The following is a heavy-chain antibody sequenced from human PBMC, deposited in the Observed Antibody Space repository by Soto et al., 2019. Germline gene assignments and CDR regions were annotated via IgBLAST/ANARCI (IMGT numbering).Heavy chain of an antibody. J-gene: IGHJ5*02. CDR1: GFTFTNYG. V-gene: IGHV3-21*01. CDR3: VPSRITLIRGRIINNPYNWFDP. Sequence: VQLVESGGGLVKPGGSLRLSCTASGFTFTNYGMTWVRQAPGKGLEWVSSISRASDYIYYADSVNGRFTISRDNAKNSLYLQMNSLRAEDTAVYFCVPSRITLIRGRIINNPYNWFDPWGQGTLVTVSS. D-gene: IGHD3-10*01. CDR2: ISRASDYI.